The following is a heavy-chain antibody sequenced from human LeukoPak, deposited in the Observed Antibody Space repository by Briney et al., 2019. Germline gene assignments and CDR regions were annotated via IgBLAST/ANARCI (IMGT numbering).Heavy chain of an antibody. CDR3: IRDLIHTSSWYDYFDY. J-gene: IGHJ4*02. CDR2: IKHDGSEK. V-gene: IGHV3-7*01. Sequence: PGGSLRLSCAASGFTFSSYWMTWVRQAPGKGLEWVANIKHDGSEKYYVDSVKGRFTISRDDARNSLYLQMNSLRAEDTAVYYCIRDLIHTSSWYDYFDYWGQGTLVTVSS. CDR1: GFTFSSYW. D-gene: IGHD6-13*01.